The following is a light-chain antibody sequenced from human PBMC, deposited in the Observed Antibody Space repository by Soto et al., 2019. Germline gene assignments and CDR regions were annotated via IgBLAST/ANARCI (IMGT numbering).Light chain of an antibody. CDR1: QSVNDN. Sequence: ETLMTQSPATLSVSPGERGTLSCRASQSVNDNLAWYQQKPGQAPRLLIYDASIRATGIPARFSGSGSGTEFTLTITSLQSEDFAVYYCQHYNRWPLTFGGGTKVDIK. V-gene: IGKV3-15*01. CDR3: QHYNRWPLT. CDR2: DAS. J-gene: IGKJ4*01.